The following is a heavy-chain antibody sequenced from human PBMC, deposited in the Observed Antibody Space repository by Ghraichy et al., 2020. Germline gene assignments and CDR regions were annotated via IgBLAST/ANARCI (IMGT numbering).Heavy chain of an antibody. D-gene: IGHD3-9*01. CDR2: ISAYNGNT. J-gene: IGHJ4*02. CDR3: AREGSGYDILTGYDY. CDR1: GYTFTSYG. V-gene: IGHV1-18*01. Sequence: ASVKVSCKASGYTFTSYGISWVRQAPGQGLEWMGRISAYNGNTNYAQKLQGRVTMTTDTSTSTAYMELRSLRSDDSAVYYCAREGSGYDILTGYDYWGQGTLVTVSS.